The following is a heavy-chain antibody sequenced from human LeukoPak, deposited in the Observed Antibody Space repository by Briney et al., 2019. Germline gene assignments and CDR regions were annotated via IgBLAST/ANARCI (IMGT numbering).Heavy chain of an antibody. CDR1: GGSISSYY. J-gene: IGHJ2*01. D-gene: IGHD6-13*01. Sequence: SETLSLTCTVSGGSISSYYWSWIRQPPGKGLEGIGRIETSGNTNYKPSLKSRVTMSVDTSKNQFSLKLSSVTAADTAVYYCARVSSSWYQDWYFDLWGRGTLVTVSS. CDR3: ARVSSSWYQDWYFDL. V-gene: IGHV4-4*07. CDR2: IETSGNT.